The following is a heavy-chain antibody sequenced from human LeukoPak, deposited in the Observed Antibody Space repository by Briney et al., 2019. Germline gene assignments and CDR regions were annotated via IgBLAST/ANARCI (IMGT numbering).Heavy chain of an antibody. CDR2: IYSDGSRT. CDR3: ARGQFDAFDI. Sequence: QTGGSLRLSCAASGFTFSSYSMNWVRQAPGKGLVWVSHIYSDGSRTSYADSVKGRFTISRDNAKNTVFLQMNSLRAEDTAVYYCARGQFDAFDIWGQGTMVTVSS. D-gene: IGHD5-24*01. V-gene: IGHV3-74*01. CDR1: GFTFSSYS. J-gene: IGHJ3*02.